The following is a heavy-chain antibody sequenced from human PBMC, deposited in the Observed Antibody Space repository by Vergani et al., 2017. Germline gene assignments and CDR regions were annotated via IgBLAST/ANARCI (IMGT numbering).Heavy chain of an antibody. CDR3: ARDGSYDFWSGYQGAYNWFDP. V-gene: IGHV1-69*17. D-gene: IGHD3-3*01. CDR2: IIPIFGIA. Sequence: QVQLVQSGAEVKKPGSSVKVSCKASGGTFSSYAISWVRQAPGQGLEWMGGIIPIFGIANYAQKFQGRVTITADKSTSTAYMELRSLRSEDTAVYYCARDGSYDFWSGYQGAYNWFDPWGQGTLVTVSS. J-gene: IGHJ5*02. CDR1: GGTFSSYA.